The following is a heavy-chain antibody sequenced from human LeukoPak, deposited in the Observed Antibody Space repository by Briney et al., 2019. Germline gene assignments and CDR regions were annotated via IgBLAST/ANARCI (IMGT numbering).Heavy chain of an antibody. CDR3: AKGSSTKAFDI. D-gene: IGHD2-2*01. J-gene: IGHJ3*02. Sequence: PGGSLRLSCTASGLTLSSYTMNWVRQAPGPGLEWVSAISGSGGSTYYADSVKGRFTISRDNSKNTLYLQMNSLRAEDTAVYYCAKGSSTKAFDIWGQGTMVTVSS. CDR2: ISGSGGST. V-gene: IGHV3-23*01. CDR1: GLTLSSYT.